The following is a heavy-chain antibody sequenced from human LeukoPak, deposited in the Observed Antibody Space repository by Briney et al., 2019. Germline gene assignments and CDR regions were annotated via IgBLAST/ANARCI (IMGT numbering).Heavy chain of an antibody. V-gene: IGHV3-48*02. CDR2: ISSSSSTI. Sequence: GGSLRLSCAASGFTFSSCSMNWVRQAPGKGLEWVSYISSSSSTIYYADSVKGRFTISRDNAKNSLYLQMNSLRDEDTAVYYCAREYCGGDCHSYYFDYWGQGTLVTVSS. CDR1: GFTFSSCS. D-gene: IGHD2-21*02. CDR3: AREYCGGDCHSYYFDY. J-gene: IGHJ4*02.